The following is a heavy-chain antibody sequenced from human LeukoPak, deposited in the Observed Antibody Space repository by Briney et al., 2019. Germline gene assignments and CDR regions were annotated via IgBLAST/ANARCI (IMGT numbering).Heavy chain of an antibody. CDR2: IYYSGST. D-gene: IGHD3-10*01. V-gene: IGHV4-39*01. CDR1: GGSISSSSYY. CDR3: ASVEYDYGSGSPFWFDP. J-gene: IGHJ5*02. Sequence: PSETLSLTCTVSGGSISSSSYYWGWIRQPPGKGLEWIGSIYYSGSTYYNPSLKSRVTISVDTSKNQFSLKLSSVTAADTAVYYCASVEYDYGSGSPFWFDPWGQGTLVTVS.